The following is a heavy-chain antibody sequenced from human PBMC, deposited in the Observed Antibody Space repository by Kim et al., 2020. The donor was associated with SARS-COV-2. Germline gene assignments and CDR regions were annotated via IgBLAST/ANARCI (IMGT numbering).Heavy chain of an antibody. CDR1: GDSVSTNSAA. V-gene: IGHV6-1*01. Sequence: SQTLSLTCAISGDSVSTNSAAWNWIRQSPSIGLEWLGRTHYSSRWYNDYAVSVKSRITINPDTSKNQFSLQLNSVTPEDTAVYFCARGWLRSGFKYWGQGTLVTVSS. CDR3: ARGWLRSGFKY. J-gene: IGHJ4*02. CDR2: THYSSRWYN. D-gene: IGHD5-12*01.